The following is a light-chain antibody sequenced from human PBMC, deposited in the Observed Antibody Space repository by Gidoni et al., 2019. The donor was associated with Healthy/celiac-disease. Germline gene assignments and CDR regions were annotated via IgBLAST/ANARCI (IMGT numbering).Light chain of an antibody. CDR2: AAS. J-gene: IGKJ2*04. CDR1: QSISSY. V-gene: IGKV1-39*01. CDR3: QQSYSTPECS. Sequence: DIQMTQSPSSLSASVGDRVTITCRASQSISSYLNLYQQKPGKAPKLLIYAASSLQSGVPSRFSGSGSGTDFTLTISSLQPEDFATYYCQQSYSTPECSFGQGTKLEIK.